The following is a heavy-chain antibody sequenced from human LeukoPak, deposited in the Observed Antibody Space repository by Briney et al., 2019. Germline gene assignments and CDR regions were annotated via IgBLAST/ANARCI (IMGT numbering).Heavy chain of an antibody. J-gene: IGHJ4*02. CDR2: IYYSGST. CDR1: GVSISTSRYY. CDR3: ARMRYYYDSRGFY. D-gene: IGHD3-22*01. Sequence: SETLSLTCTVSGVSISTSRYYWGWIRQPPGKGLEWIGSIYYSGSTYYNPSLKSRVTISVDTSKNQFSLKLSSVTAADTAVFYCARMRYYYDSRGFYWGQGTLVTVSS. V-gene: IGHV4-39*07.